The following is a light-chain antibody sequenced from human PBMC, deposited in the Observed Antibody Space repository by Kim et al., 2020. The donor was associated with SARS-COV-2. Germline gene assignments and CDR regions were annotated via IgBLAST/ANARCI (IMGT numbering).Light chain of an antibody. Sequence: VSPGQTASITCSGDKVGDKYACWYQQKPGQSPVLVIYQDSKRPSGIPERFSGSNSGNTATLTISGTQAMDEADYYCQAWDSSSVVFGGGTQLTVL. CDR1: KVGDKY. V-gene: IGLV3-1*01. CDR2: QDS. CDR3: QAWDSSSVV. J-gene: IGLJ2*01.